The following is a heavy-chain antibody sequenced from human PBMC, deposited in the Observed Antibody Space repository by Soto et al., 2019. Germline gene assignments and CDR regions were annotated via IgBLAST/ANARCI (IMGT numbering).Heavy chain of an antibody. V-gene: IGHV3-9*01. Sequence: GGSLRLSCAASGFTFDDYAMHWVRQAPGKGLEWVSGISWNSGSIGYADSVKGRFTISRDNAKNSLYLQMNSLRAEDTALYYCAKDISRYCSSTSCYDAFDIWGQGTMVTVSS. CDR2: ISWNSGSI. CDR3: AKDISRYCSSTSCYDAFDI. CDR1: GFTFDDYA. D-gene: IGHD2-2*01. J-gene: IGHJ3*02.